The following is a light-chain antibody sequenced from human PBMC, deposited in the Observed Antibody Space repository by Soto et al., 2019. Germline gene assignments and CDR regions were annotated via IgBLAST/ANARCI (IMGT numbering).Light chain of an antibody. CDR2: GAS. CDR1: QSVGSN. CDR3: PQYNNWPPDRT. V-gene: IGKV3-15*01. Sequence: EIVMTQSPATLSVSPGERATLSCRASQSVGSNLAWYQLKPGQAPRLLIYGASTRATGIPARFSGSGSGTDFTPPISSLQSEDFAIYFCPQYNNWPPDRTFGQGTKVEI. J-gene: IGKJ1*01.